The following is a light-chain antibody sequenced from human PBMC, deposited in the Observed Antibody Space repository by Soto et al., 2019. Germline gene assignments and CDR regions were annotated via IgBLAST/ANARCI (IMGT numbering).Light chain of an antibody. Sequence: QSVLTQPPSASGTPGQRVTISCSGSSSNIGSNYVYWYQQLPGTAPKLLIYRNNQRPSGVPDRFSGSKSGTSASLAISGLRSEDEADCYCVAWDDSLSGYVFGTGTKVTVL. CDR3: VAWDDSLSGYV. CDR1: SSNIGSNY. J-gene: IGLJ1*01. CDR2: RNN. V-gene: IGLV1-47*01.